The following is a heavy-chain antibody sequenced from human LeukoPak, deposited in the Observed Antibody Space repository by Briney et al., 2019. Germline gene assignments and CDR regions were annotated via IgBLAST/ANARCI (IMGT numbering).Heavy chain of an antibody. CDR2: IYTSGST. D-gene: IGHD3-10*01. V-gene: IGHV4-61*02. CDR1: GGPISSGSYY. J-gene: IGHJ4*02. Sequence: SETLSLTCTVSGGPISSGSYYWSWIRQPAGEGLEWIGRIYTSGSTNYNPSLKSRVTISVDTSKNQFSLKLSSVTAADTSGYYCAREGDYYGSGSYYTPFDYWGQGTLVTVSS. CDR3: AREGDYYGSGSYYTPFDY.